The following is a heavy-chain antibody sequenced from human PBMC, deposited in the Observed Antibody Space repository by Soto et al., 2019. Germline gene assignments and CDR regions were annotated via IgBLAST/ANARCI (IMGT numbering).Heavy chain of an antibody. V-gene: IGHV1-69*13. CDR1: GGTFSSYA. CDR2: IIPIFGTA. D-gene: IGHD2-21*02. J-gene: IGHJ4*02. Sequence: SVKVSCKASGGTFSSYAISWVRQAPGQGLEWMGGIIPIFGTANYAQKFQGRVTITADESTSTAYMELSSLRSEDTAVYYCASHKLIVVVTAETYYFDYWGQGTLVTVS. CDR3: ASHKLIVVVTAETYYFDY.